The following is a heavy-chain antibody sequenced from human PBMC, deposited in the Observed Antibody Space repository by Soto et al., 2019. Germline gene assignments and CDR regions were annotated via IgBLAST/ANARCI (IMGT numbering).Heavy chain of an antibody. J-gene: IGHJ6*01. CDR2: ISYSGST. D-gene: IGHD2-2*01. CDR3: ARVQSTSWGYYYAVDV. CDR1: GGSISSYY. V-gene: IGHV4-59*01. Sequence: QVQLQESGPGLVKPSETLSLTCRISGGSISSYYWNWIRQAPGKGLEWIGFISYSGSTNYNPALTSRVTISVDTSKDQIPLRLNSVTAADTAVYYCARVQSTSWGYYYAVDVWGQGTTVTVSS.